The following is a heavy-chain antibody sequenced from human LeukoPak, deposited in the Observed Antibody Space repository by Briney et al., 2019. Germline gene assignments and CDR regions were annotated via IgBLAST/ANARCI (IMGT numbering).Heavy chain of an antibody. CDR1: GASISSGRYY. CDR3: ARGGLIAVAGGFDY. J-gene: IGHJ4*02. D-gene: IGHD6-19*01. CDR2: IYSRGST. Sequence: PSETLSLTCNVSGASISSGRYYWSWIRQPAGKGLEWIGRIYSRGSTNYHPSLKSRVTISVDTSKNRFSLRLSSVTAADTAVYYCARGGLIAVAGGFDYWGQGTLVTVSS. V-gene: IGHV4-61*02.